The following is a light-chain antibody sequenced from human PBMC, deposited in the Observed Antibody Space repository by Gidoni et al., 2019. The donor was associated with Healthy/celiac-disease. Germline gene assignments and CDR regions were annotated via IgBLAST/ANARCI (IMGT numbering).Light chain of an antibody. Sequence: SYERTQPPSVSVSPGQTASITCSGDKLGDKYACWYQQKPGQSPVLVIYQDSKRPSGIPVRFSGSNSGNTATLTISGTQAMDEADYYCQAWDSSTANVVFGGGTKLTVL. CDR1: KLGDKY. CDR2: QDS. CDR3: QAWDSSTANVV. V-gene: IGLV3-1*01. J-gene: IGLJ2*01.